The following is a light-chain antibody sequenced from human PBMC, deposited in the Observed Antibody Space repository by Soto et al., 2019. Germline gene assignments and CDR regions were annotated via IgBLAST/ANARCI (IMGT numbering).Light chain of an antibody. V-gene: IGKV3-11*01. CDR3: HQRYNWPRVT. Sequence: EVVLTHSPFTLSLSPGERATLSFMASQSFRGLLAWYQQKPGQAPRLLIYDAYNRATGIPARFSGSGSGTDFTLTITSLEPEDFAVYFCHQRYNWPRVTFGQGTRLEIK. CDR2: DAY. J-gene: IGKJ5*01. CDR1: QSFRGL.